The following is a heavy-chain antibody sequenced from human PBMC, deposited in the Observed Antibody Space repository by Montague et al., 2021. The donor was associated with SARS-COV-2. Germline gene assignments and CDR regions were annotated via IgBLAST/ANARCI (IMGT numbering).Heavy chain of an antibody. D-gene: IGHD3-9*01. J-gene: IGHJ4*02. CDR3: ARHRITIFLGRMFGY. CDR1: GGSIRSSSYY. V-gene: IGHV4-39*01. CDR2: IYYSGST. Sequence: SETLSLTCTVSGGSIRSSSYYWGWIRQPPGKGLEWIGSIYYSGSTYYNPSLKSRVTISVDTSKNQFSLKLSSGTAADTAVYYCARHRITIFLGRMFGYWGQGTLVTVSS.